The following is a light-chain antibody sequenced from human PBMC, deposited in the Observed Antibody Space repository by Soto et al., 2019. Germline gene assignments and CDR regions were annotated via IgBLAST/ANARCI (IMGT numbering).Light chain of an antibody. J-gene: IGKJ3*01. V-gene: IGKV4-1*01. CDR2: WAS. CDR3: QQYFNTPFT. CDR1: RSILSTSNNKNY. Sequence: DTVMTQSPDSLAVSLGERATINCRSSRSILSTSNNKNYLSWYQQKPGHPPKLLVYWASTRESGVRDRFSGSGSGTDFTLTISSLQAEDVAVYYCQQYFNTPFTFGPGTKVEIK.